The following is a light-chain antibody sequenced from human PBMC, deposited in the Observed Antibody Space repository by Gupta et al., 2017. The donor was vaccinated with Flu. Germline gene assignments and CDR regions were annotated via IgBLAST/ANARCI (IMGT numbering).Light chain of an antibody. CDR1: RSNIGSNT. Sequence: QPVPTQPPSAAWSPGQRVTISCSGSRSNIGSNTVNWYQQVPGTAPKVLMYSNNQRPSGVPDRFSGSKSGTSASLAISGLQSEDESDFYCAAWDASRNGWVFGGGTKLTVL. J-gene: IGLJ3*02. CDR2: SNN. V-gene: IGLV1-44*01. CDR3: AAWDASRNGWV.